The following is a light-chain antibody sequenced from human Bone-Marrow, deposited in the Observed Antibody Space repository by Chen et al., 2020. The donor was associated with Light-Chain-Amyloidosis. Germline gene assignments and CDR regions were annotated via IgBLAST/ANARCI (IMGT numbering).Light chain of an antibody. CDR1: NIGSTS. Sequence: SYVLTQPSSVSVAPGPTATSDCGGNNIGSTSVHGYQQTPGQAPLLVVYDDSDRPSGIPERWSGSNSGNTATLTISRVEAGDEADYYCQVWDRSSDRPVFGGGTKLTVL. CDR3: QVWDRSSDRPV. J-gene: IGLJ3*02. V-gene: IGLV3-21*02. CDR2: DDS.